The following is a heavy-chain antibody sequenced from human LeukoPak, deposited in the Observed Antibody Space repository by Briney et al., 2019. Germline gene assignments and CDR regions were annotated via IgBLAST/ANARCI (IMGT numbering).Heavy chain of an antibody. V-gene: IGHV4-34*01. J-gene: IGHJ4*02. CDR1: GGSFSGYY. CDR2: IDHSGRT. CDR3: ARKSTAVASRKPYDY. Sequence: SETLSLTCAVYGGSFSGYYWSWIRQSPGKGMEWIGEIDHSGRTNSNASLKSRVTISVDMSRNQFSLRLRSVTAADTAVYYCARKSTAVASRKPYDYWDKGNLVTVSS. D-gene: IGHD6-13*01.